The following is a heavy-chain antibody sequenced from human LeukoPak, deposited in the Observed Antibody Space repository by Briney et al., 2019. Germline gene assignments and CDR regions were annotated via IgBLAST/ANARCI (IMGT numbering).Heavy chain of an antibody. V-gene: IGHV1-18*01. CDR3: ARCHYYGSGNYVRVYSPDY. Sequence: ASVKVSCKASNYTFTNYGISWVRQAPGQGLEWMGWISAYNGNTNYAQTPQGRVTMTTDTSTSTAYMELRSLRSDDTAVYYCARCHYYGSGNYVRVYSPDYWGQGTLVTVSS. J-gene: IGHJ4*02. CDR1: NYTFTNYG. CDR2: ISAYNGNT. D-gene: IGHD3-10*01.